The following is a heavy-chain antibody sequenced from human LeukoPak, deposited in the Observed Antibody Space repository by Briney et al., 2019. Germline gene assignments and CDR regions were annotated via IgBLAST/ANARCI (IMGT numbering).Heavy chain of an antibody. CDR1: GGYISSGGYS. CDR3: ARMSSYGHLYFDY. J-gene: IGHJ4*02. CDR2: IHSSGTA. Sequence: SETLSLTCSVSGGYISSGGYSWNWIRQPPGKGLEWIGYIHSSGTAYYNPSLKSRVTISLDRSKNQFSLNLTSVTAADTAIYYCARMSSYGHLYFDYWGQGTLVTVSS. V-gene: IGHV4-30-2*01. D-gene: IGHD1-26*01.